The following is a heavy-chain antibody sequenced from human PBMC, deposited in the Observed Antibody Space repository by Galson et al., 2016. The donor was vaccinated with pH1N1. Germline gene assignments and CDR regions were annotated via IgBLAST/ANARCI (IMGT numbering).Heavy chain of an antibody. V-gene: IGHV3-66*01. CDR1: GFTVSSNY. D-gene: IGHD2-2*01. CDR2: IFSGGRT. J-gene: IGHJ4*02. Sequence: SLRLSCAASGFTVSSNYMSWVRQAPGKGLEWVSVIFSGGRTFYADSVKGRFTISRDNSKNTVYLQMNSLRAEDTAVYYCARGNYAKFDYWGQGTLVTVSS. CDR3: ARGNYAKFDY.